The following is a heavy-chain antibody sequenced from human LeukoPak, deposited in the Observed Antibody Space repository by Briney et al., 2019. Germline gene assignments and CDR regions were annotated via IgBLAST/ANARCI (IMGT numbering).Heavy chain of an antibody. V-gene: IGHV4-39*01. D-gene: IGHD3-22*01. J-gene: IGHJ4*02. CDR3: ARHVPMEELDSSGYYFSSYFDY. CDR1: GGYISSYY. Sequence: PSETLSLTCTVSGGYISSYYWGWIRQPPGKGLEWIGSIYYSGSTYYNPSLKSRVTISVDTSKNQFSLKLSSVTAADTAVYYCARHVPMEELDSSGYYFSSYFDYWGQGTLVTVSS. CDR2: IYYSGST.